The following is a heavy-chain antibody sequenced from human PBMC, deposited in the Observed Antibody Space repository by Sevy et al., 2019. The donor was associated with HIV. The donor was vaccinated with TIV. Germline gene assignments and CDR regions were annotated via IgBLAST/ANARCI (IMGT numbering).Heavy chain of an antibody. Sequence: SETLSLTCSVSGGSGGSISDYYWSWIRQPPGKGLEWIGYINYSRSTKFNPSLKSRVTISVDTSKNQFSLKLTSVTAADTAVYYCARGGTSLFASWGQGTLVTVSS. V-gene: IGHV4-59*01. CDR3: ARGGTSLFAS. CDR2: INYSRST. J-gene: IGHJ5*01. CDR1: GGSGGSISDYY. D-gene: IGHD2-15*01.